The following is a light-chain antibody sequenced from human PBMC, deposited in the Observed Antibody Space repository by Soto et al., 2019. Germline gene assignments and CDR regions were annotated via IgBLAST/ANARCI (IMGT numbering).Light chain of an antibody. Sequence: QSALTQPASVSGSPGQSITISCTGTSGDVGGHNHVSWYQQHPGKAPKLMIYEVSNRPSGVSSRFSGSKSANTASLTISGLQAEEEADYYCSSYKGTSALLFGGGTKVTVL. CDR2: EVS. CDR3: SSYKGTSALL. V-gene: IGLV2-14*01. CDR1: SGDVGGHNH. J-gene: IGLJ3*02.